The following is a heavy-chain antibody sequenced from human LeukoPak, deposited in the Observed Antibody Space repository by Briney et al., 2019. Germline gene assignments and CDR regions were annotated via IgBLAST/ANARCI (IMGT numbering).Heavy chain of an antibody. CDR2: IRNKVNSYTT. V-gene: IGHV3-72*01. D-gene: IGHD3-22*01. CDR1: GFTFSDHY. J-gene: IGHJ3*02. Sequence: GGSLRLSCAASGFTFSDHYMDWLRQAPGKGLEWVGRIRNKVNSYTTDYAASVKARFTISRDDSKNSLYLQMNSLKTEDTAVYYCAREGAYYYDSSGYYYPLDAFDIWGQGTMVTVSS. CDR3: AREGAYYYDSSGYYYPLDAFDI.